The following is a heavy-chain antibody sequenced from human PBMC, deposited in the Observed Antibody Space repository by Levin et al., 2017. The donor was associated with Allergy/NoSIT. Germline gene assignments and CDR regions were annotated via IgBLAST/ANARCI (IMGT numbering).Heavy chain of an antibody. J-gene: IGHJ1*01. CDR2: VSGDGGVT. CDR1: GFTFRTYG. D-gene: IGHD3-22*01. Sequence: GESLKISCSASGFTFRTYGMHWVRQAPGKGLEFVSVVSGDGGVTDYTDSVKGRFTISRDNSKNTMYIQMSRLRTEDTAVYYCVTGEASYYANWGHGTLVNVSS. V-gene: IGHV3-64D*06. CDR3: VTGEASYYAN.